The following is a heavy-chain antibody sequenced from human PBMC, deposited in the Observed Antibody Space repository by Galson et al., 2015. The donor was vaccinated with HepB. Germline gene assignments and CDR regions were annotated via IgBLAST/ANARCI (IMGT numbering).Heavy chain of an antibody. D-gene: IGHD1-26*01. V-gene: IGHV3-20*04. CDR1: GFTFDDYG. CDR3: ARDQALRELNDAFDI. CDR2: INWNGGST. J-gene: IGHJ3*02. Sequence: SLRLSCAASGFTFDDYGMSWVRQAPGKGLEWVSGINWNGGSTGYADSVKGRFTISRDNAKNSLYLQMNSLRAEDTALYYCARDQALRELNDAFDIWGQGTMVTVSS.